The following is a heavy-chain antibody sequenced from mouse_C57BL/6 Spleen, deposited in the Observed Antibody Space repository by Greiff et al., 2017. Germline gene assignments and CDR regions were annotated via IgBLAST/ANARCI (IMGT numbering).Heavy chain of an antibody. Sequence: VKLQQSGAELVKPGASVKISCKASGYAFSSYWMNWVKQRPGKGLEWIGQIYPGDGDTNYNGKFKGKATLTADKSSSTAYMQLSSLTSEDSAVYFCARWGVTTNWFAYWGQGTLVAVSA. D-gene: IGHD2-2*01. J-gene: IGHJ3*01. CDR1: GYAFSSYW. V-gene: IGHV1-80*01. CDR2: IYPGDGDT. CDR3: ARWGVTTNWFAY.